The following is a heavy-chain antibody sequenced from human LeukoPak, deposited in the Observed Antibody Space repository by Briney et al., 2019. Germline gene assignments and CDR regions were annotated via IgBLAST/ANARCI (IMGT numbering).Heavy chain of an antibody. V-gene: IGHV3-13*01. J-gene: IGHJ4*02. D-gene: IGHD3-10*01. CDR2: IGTAGDT. Sequence: PGGSLRLSCAASGFTFSRSDMHWVRQVTGKGLEWVSGIGTAGDTFYPDSVKGRFTISRENGKNSLYHQMNSLRVGDTALYYCATTRITPGVRGLQMRYFDYWGQGTLVTVSS. CDR3: ATTRITPGVRGLQMRYFDY. CDR1: GFTFSRSD.